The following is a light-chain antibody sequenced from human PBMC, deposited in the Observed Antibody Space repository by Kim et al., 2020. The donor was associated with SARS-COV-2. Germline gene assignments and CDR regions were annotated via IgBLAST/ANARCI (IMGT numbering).Light chain of an antibody. V-gene: IGKV1-39*01. CDR3: QQSYSTPFT. CDR1: QSVSIY. J-gene: IGKJ3*01. Sequence: DIQMTQSPSSLSASVGDRVSITCRASQSVSIYLNWYQHTPGRAPKLLIYAASSLQSGVPSRFSGSGSGTHFTLTVSSLRPEDFATYYCQQSYSTPFTFGPGTKVDIK. CDR2: AAS.